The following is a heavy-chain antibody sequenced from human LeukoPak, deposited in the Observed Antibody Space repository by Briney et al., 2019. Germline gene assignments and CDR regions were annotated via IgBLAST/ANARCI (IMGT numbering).Heavy chain of an antibody. V-gene: IGHV4-39*02. CDR3: ARRDNSFDS. D-gene: IGHD5-24*01. Sequence: PSETLSLTCSVSGGSISSHNHHWDWIRQPPGNGLEGIGSIHHSGVTYSNPALRSRLTLSVDMSKNHFSLNLSSVTAADTAVYYCARRDNSFDSWGPGTLVTVSS. J-gene: IGHJ4*02. CDR2: IHHSGVT. CDR1: GGSISSHNHH.